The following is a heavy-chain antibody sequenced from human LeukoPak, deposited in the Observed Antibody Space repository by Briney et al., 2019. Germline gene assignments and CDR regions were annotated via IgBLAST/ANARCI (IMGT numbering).Heavy chain of an antibody. CDR2: ISADSGDT. D-gene: IGHD3-22*01. CDR1: GYTFTNYG. V-gene: IGHV1-18*01. J-gene: IGHJ4*02. Sequence: ASVKVSCKASGYTFTNYGLNWVRQAPGQGLEWMGWISADSGDTNYAQKLQGRVTMTRDTSTSTAYMELRSLRSTDTAVYYCATIGFYHDTSGIQKQFDYWGQGTLVTVSS. CDR3: ATIGFYHDTSGIQKQFDY.